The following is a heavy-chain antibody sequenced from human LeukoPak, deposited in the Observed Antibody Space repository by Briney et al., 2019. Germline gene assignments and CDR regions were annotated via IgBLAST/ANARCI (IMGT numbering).Heavy chain of an antibody. D-gene: IGHD3-22*01. Sequence: GGSLRLSCAASGFTFSNAWMSWVRQAPGKGLEWVGRIKSKTDGGTTDYAAPVEGRFTISRDDSKNTLYLQMNSLKTEDTAVYYCTTDLAYYYDSSGYYLRVDYWGQGTLVTVSS. V-gene: IGHV3-15*01. CDR1: GFTFSNAW. J-gene: IGHJ4*02. CDR2: IKSKTDGGTT. CDR3: TTDLAYYYDSSGYYLRVDY.